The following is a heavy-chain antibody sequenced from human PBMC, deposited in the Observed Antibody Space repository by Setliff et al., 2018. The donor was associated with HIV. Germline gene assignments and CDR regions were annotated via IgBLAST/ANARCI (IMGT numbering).Heavy chain of an antibody. J-gene: IGHJ4*02. V-gene: IGHV4-39*01. CDR3: ARGLFPFTRHLAY. CDR1: GDSIGSSNFY. CDR2: IYYSGTP. D-gene: IGHD3-3*02. Sequence: PSETLSLTCTVSGDSIGSSNFYWGWTRQFPGKGLEWIASIYYSGTPYYNPSLKSRVTISIDTSKNQFSLNLRSMAASDTAVYYCARGLFPFTRHLAYWGQGSLVTVSS.